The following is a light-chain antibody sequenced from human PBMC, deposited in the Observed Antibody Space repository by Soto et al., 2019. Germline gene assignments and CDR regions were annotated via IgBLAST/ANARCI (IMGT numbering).Light chain of an antibody. CDR2: GIS. CDR1: QSVSIY. J-gene: IGKJ4*01. Sequence: EIVLTQSPATLSLSPGERATLSCRASQSVSIYLAWYQQRPGQTPRLLIYGISTRAAGIPARFSGSVFRTDYPLTISNLEPEDSAVYYCQQRFAWPNSFGGGTKVQI. CDR3: QQRFAWPNS. V-gene: IGKV3-11*01.